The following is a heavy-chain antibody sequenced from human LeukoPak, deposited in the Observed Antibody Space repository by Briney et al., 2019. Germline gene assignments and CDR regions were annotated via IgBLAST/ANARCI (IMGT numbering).Heavy chain of an antibody. CDR2: IYYSGST. D-gene: IGHD3-10*01. Sequence: SETLSLTCTVSGGSISSSSYYWGWIRQPPGKGLEWIGSIYYSGSTYYNPSLKSRVTISVDTSKNQFSLKLSSVTAADTAVYYCARGDYYYGSGSYLDYFDYWGQGTLVTVSS. V-gene: IGHV4-39*01. CDR3: ARGDYYYGSGSYLDYFDY. CDR1: GGSISSSSYY. J-gene: IGHJ4*02.